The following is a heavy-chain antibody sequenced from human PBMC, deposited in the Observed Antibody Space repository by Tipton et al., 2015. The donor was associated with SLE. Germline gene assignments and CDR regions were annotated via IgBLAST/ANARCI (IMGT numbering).Heavy chain of an antibody. CDR3: ARDHRAATGTFYYYYGDV. CDR1: GGSISSYY. J-gene: IGHJ6*03. V-gene: IGHV4-59*01. Sequence: TLSLTCTVSGGSISSYYWSWIRQPPGKGLEWIGYIYYSGSTNYNPSLKSRVTISVDTSKNQFSLKLSTVTAAETAVYYCARDHRAATGTFYYYYGDVGGKGPPVTVS. D-gene: IGHD6-13*01. CDR2: IYYSGST.